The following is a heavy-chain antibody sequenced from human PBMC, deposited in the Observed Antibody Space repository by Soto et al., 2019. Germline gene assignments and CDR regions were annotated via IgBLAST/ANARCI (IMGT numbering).Heavy chain of an antibody. D-gene: IGHD3-10*01. J-gene: IGHJ5*02. CDR2: INAGNGNT. V-gene: IGHV1-3*01. CDR1: GYTFTSYA. CDR3: ARDLTTYYYGSGSYRGWGNWFDP. Sequence: QVPLVQSGAEVKKPGASVKVSCKASGYTFTSYAMHWVRQAPGQRLEWMGWINAGNGNTKYSQKFQGRVTITRDTSASTDYMELSSLRSEDTAVYYCARDLTTYYYGSGSYRGWGNWFDPWGQGTLVTVSS.